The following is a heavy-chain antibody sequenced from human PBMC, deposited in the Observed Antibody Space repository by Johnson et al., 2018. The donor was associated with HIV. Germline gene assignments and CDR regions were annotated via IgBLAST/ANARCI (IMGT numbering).Heavy chain of an antibody. CDR1: QFTFSSYY. Sequence: VQLVESGGGLPKHAWSPRLSCAASQFTFSSYYMNCVRQAPGNGLELVGQVNPNGGSTYLIDSGKDRFNTSRDNAKNSLYLQMNSLRAEDTAVYYCARDRSDIFAFDIWGQGTMVTVSS. D-gene: IGHD1-26*01. J-gene: IGHJ3*02. CDR2: VNPNGGST. V-gene: IGHV3-25*05. CDR3: ARDRSDIFAFDI.